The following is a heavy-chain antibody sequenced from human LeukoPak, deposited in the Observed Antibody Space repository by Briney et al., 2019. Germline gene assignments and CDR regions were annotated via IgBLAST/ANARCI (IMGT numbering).Heavy chain of an antibody. J-gene: IGHJ4*02. CDR1: GGSFSGYY. V-gene: IGHV4-34*01. CDR3: ARRETVVAPYFDY. D-gene: IGHD2-15*01. CDR2: INHSGST. Sequence: PSETLSLTCAVYGGSFSGYYWSWIRQPPGKGLEWIGEINHSGSTNYNPSLKSRVTISVDTSKNQFSLKLSSVTAADTAVCYCARRETVVAPYFDYWGQGTLVTVSS.